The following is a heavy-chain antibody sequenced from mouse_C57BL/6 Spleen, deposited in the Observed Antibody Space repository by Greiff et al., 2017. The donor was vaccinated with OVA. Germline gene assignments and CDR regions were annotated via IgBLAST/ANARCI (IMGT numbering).Heavy chain of an antibody. Sequence: VQLQQSGPELVKPGASVKISCKASGYAFSSSWMNWVKQRPGKGLEWIGRIYPGDGDTNYNGKFKGKATLTADKSSSTAYMQLSSLTSEDSAVYFCARDDSNWAWFAYWGQGTLVTVSA. J-gene: IGHJ3*01. CDR2: IYPGDGDT. CDR1: GYAFSSSW. CDR3: ARDDSNWAWFAY. V-gene: IGHV1-82*01. D-gene: IGHD2-5*01.